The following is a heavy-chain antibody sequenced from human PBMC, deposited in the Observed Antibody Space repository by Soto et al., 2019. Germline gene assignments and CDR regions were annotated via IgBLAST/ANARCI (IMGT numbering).Heavy chain of an antibody. CDR3: ATGRVDTTMVTGNPLSYYYGMDV. Sequence: SSVKVSCKASGGTFSSYAISWVRQAPGQGLEWMGGIIPIFGTANYAQKFQGRVTITADESTSTAYMELSSLRSEDTAVYYCATGRVDTTMVTGNPLSYYYGMDVWGQGTRVTVSS. D-gene: IGHD5-18*01. CDR2: IIPIFGTA. V-gene: IGHV1-69*13. CDR1: GGTFSSYA. J-gene: IGHJ6*02.